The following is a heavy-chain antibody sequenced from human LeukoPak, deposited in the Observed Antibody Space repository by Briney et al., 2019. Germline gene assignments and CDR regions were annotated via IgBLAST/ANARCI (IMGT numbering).Heavy chain of an antibody. CDR2: IYPGDSDT. V-gene: IGHV5-51*01. D-gene: IGHD3-10*01. CDR3: ARRRGLVRGYNWFDP. CDR1: GYIFTNFW. Sequence: GESLKIPCKASGYIFTNFWIAWVRQMPGKGLEWMGIIYPGDSDTRYSPSFQGQVTISADKSISTAYLQWSSLKASDTAMYYCARRRGLVRGYNWFDPWGQGTLVTVSS. J-gene: IGHJ5*02.